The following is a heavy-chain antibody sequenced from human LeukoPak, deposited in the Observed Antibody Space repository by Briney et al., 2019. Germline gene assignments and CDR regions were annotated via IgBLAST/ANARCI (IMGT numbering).Heavy chain of an antibody. V-gene: IGHV4-59*12. Sequence: PSETLSLTCTVSGGSISSYYWSWIRQPPGKGLEWIGYIYYSGSTNYNPSLKSRVTISVDTSKNQFSLKLSSVTAADTAVYYCARDFDDFWSGHYFDYWGQGTLVTVSS. D-gene: IGHD3-3*01. J-gene: IGHJ4*02. CDR3: ARDFDDFWSGHYFDY. CDR2: IYYSGST. CDR1: GGSISSYY.